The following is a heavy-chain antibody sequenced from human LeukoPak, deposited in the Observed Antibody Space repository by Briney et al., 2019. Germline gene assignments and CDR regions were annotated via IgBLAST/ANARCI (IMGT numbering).Heavy chain of an antibody. Sequence: GGSLRLSCAASGFPFRTYGMHWARQALGKGLEWVAFIRHDGSNKFYADSVKGRFTISIDNSKKMLYVQMNSLRAEDTAVYYCVLGTDYFDYWGQGTLVTVSS. CDR2: IRHDGSNK. CDR1: GFPFRTYG. J-gene: IGHJ4*02. CDR3: VLGTDYFDY. V-gene: IGHV3-30*02.